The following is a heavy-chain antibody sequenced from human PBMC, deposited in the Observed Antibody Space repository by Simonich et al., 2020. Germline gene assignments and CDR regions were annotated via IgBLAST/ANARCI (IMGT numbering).Heavy chain of an antibody. V-gene: IGHV3-21*01. D-gene: IGHD6-19*01. Sequence: EVQLVESGGGLVKPGGSLRLSCAASGFTFSSYSMNWVRQAPGKGLEWVSTICSSGSSIYYADSLKGLFTISRDNAKTSLYLQMNILRAEDTAVYYCARWIAVAGTGAYGMDVWGQGTTVTVSS. CDR2: ICSSGSSI. J-gene: IGHJ6*02. CDR3: ARWIAVAGTGAYGMDV. CDR1: GFTFSSYS.